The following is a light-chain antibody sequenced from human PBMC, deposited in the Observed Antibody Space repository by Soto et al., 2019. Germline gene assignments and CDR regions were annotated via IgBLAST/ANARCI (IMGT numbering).Light chain of an antibody. CDR1: SSDVGDYNY. J-gene: IGLJ1*01. CDR2: DVS. CDR3: SSYTSSSTRV. V-gene: IGLV2-14*01. Sequence: QSALTQPASVSGSPGQSITISCTGTSSDVGDYNYVSWYQQHPGKAPKLMICDVSNRPSGVSNRFSGSKSGNTASLTISGLQAEDEADYYCSSYTSSSTRVFGTGTKVTVL.